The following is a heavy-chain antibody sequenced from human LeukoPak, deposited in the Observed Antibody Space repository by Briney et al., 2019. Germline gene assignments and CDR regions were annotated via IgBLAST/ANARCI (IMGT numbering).Heavy chain of an antibody. CDR1: GCIFTSYD. CDR3: TRGPPNWGYDF. Sequence: ASVKVSCKASGCIFTSYDINWVRQATGQRLEWLGWMSPNSGNTGYAQKFQGRVTMTRSTALSTAYMELSSLKSDDTAVYYCTRGPPNWGYDFWGQGTLVTVSS. J-gene: IGHJ4*02. CDR2: MSPNSGNT. V-gene: IGHV1-8*01. D-gene: IGHD3/OR15-3a*01.